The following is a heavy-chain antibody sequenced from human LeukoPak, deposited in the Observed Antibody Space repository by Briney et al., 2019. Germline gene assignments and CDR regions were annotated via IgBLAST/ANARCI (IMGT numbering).Heavy chain of an antibody. CDR1: GGSISSYY. Sequence: SETLSLTCTVSGGSISSYYWSWVRQPAGKGLEWIGRIYTSGSTNYNASLKSRVSMSVDTSKNQFSLKLSSVAAADTAVFYCARENSGSYREFDYWGQGTLVTVSS. CDR3: ARENSGSYREFDY. V-gene: IGHV4-4*07. CDR2: IYTSGST. D-gene: IGHD1-26*01. J-gene: IGHJ4*02.